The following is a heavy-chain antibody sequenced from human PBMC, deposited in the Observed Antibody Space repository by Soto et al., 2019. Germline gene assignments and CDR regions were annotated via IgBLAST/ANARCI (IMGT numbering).Heavy chain of an antibody. D-gene: IGHD3-10*01. V-gene: IGHV4-4*02. CDR2: IFHDGTA. J-gene: IGHJ4*02. CDR1: GVSISSGNW. CDR3: ARLVYDTRLNYMYFDF. Sequence: SETLSLTCAVSGVSISSGNWWTWVRQSPQRGLEYIGEIFHDGTANYYPSFERRVAISVDTSKDQFSLKLTSVTAADTAIYFCARLVYDTRLNYMYFDFWGQGTLVTVSS.